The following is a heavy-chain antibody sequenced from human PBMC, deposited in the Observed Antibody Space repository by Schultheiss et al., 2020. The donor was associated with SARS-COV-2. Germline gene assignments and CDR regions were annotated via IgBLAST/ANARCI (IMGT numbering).Heavy chain of an antibody. D-gene: IGHD4-11*01. V-gene: IGHV3-30*03. Sequence: GGSLRLSCAASGFTFSDYYMSWIRQAPGKGLEWVAVISYDGSNKYYADSVKGRFTISRDNSKNTLYLQMNSLRAEDTAVYYCARDGRTTGSYYMDVWGKGTTVTVSS. CDR2: ISYDGSNK. CDR3: ARDGRTTGSYYMDV. CDR1: GFTFSDYY. J-gene: IGHJ6*03.